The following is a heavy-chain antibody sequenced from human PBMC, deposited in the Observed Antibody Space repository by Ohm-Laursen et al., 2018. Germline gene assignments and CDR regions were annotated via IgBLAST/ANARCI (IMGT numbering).Heavy chain of an antibody. Sequence: ASVKVSCKASGYTFSDHYIHWMRQAPGQGLEWMGWINPNRGGTNHAQKFQGRVTMTTDTSISTAYMELSSLKSDDTAVYYCARGSYFSYYFDYWGQGTLVTVSS. D-gene: IGHD3-10*01. CDR1: GYTFSDHY. J-gene: IGHJ4*02. CDR3: ARGSYFSYYFDY. CDR2: INPNRGGT. V-gene: IGHV1-2*02.